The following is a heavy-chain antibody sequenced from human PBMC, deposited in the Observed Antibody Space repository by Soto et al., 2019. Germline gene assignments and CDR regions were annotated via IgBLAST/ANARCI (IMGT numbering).Heavy chain of an antibody. CDR1: GFTFSNYW. Sequence: EVQLVESGGGLFQPGGSLRLSFAASGFTFSNYWMYWVRQAPGKGLVWVSRVNNDGTDTTHADSVKGRFTISRDNAENTLYLQLNSLRAEDTAVYYCSRGGLQHALDVWGQGSTVTVSS. CDR2: VNNDGTDT. J-gene: IGHJ6*02. CDR3: SRGGLQHALDV. D-gene: IGHD6-13*01. V-gene: IGHV3-74*03.